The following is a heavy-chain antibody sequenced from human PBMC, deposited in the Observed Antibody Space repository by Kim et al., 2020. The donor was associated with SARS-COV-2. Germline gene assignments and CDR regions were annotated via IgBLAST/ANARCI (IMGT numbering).Heavy chain of an antibody. D-gene: IGHD3-3*01. CDR3: AKPSITIFGVVIPIPSDY. J-gene: IGHJ4*02. Sequence: GGSLRLSCAASGFTFNSYAMSWVRQAPGKGLEWVSGISGSGGSAYYADSVKGRFTISRDNSKNTLYLQMNSLRAEDTAVYYCAKPSITIFGVVIPIPSDYWGQGTLVTVSS. CDR2: ISGSGGSA. CDR1: GFTFNSYA. V-gene: IGHV3-23*01.